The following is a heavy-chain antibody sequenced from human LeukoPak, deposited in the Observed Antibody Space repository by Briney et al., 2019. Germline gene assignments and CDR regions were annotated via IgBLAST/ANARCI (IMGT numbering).Heavy chain of an antibody. Sequence: PSETLSLTCAVYGGSFSGYYWSWIRQPPGKGLEWIGEINHSGSTNYNPSLKSRVSISVDTSKNQFSLKLSSVTAADTAVYYCARGMVGLGYWGQGTLVTVSS. CDR1: GGSFSGYY. CDR2: INHSGST. J-gene: IGHJ4*02. V-gene: IGHV4-34*01. CDR3: ARGMVGLGY. D-gene: IGHD2-15*01.